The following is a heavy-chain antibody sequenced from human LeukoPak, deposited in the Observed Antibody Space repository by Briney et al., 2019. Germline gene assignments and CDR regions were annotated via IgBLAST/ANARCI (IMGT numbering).Heavy chain of an antibody. J-gene: IGHJ4*02. CDR3: ARAQWLGYFDY. D-gene: IGHD6-19*01. CDR1: GFTVSSNY. CDR2: IYSGGST. Sequence: GXXLRLSCAASGFTVSSNYMSWVRQAPGKGLEWVSVIYSGGSTYYSDSVKGRFTISRDNSKNTLYLQMNSLRAEDTAVYYCARAQWLGYFDYWGQGTLVTVSS. V-gene: IGHV3-53*01.